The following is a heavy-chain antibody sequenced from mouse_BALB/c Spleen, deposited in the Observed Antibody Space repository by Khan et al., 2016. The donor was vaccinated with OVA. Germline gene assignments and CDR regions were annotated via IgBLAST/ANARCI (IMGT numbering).Heavy chain of an antibody. J-gene: IGHJ3*01. CDR3: ARHNYGPFAY. D-gene: IGHD1-1*01. V-gene: IGHV5-9-3*01. Sequence: EVELVESGGDLVKPGGSLKLSCAASGFTFSTYAMSWVRQTPEKRLEWVATISSDGDYIYYQDSGKGRFTISRDNAKNTLYLQMSSLRSEVTAMYYCARHNYGPFAYWGQGTLVTVSA. CDR2: ISSDGDYI. CDR1: GFTFSTYA.